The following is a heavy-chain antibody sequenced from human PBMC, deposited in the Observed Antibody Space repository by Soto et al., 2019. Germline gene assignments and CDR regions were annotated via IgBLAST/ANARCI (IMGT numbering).Heavy chain of an antibody. V-gene: IGHV3-23*01. CDR2: MRGSGGSR. D-gene: IGHD2-15*01. J-gene: IGHJ4*02. CDR1: GFTFSTYA. Sequence: PGGSVRLSCATSGFTFSTYAMSWVRQAPGKGLEWVSGMRGSGGSRYYADSVKGRFTISRDNSKNTVYLQLNSLRAKDPAVYYYVKSGMAGYFRGGSGSYDLDYWGQGTLGTVPS. CDR3: VKSGMAGYFRGGSGSYDLDY.